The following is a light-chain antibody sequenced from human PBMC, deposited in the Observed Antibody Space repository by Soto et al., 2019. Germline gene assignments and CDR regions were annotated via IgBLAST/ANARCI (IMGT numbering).Light chain of an antibody. CDR3: QQYGSSPPYT. CDR2: GAS. Sequence: EIVLTQSPGTLSLSPGERATLSCRASPSVSSSYLAWYQQKPGQAPRLLIYGASSRATGIPDRFSGSGSGTDFTLTISRLAPEDFAVYYCQQYGSSPPYTFGQGTKLE. J-gene: IGKJ2*01. V-gene: IGKV3-20*01. CDR1: PSVSSSY.